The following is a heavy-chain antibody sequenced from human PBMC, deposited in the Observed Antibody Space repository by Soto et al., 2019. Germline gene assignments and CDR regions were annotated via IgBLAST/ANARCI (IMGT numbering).Heavy chain of an antibody. J-gene: IGHJ1*01. Sequence: ASVKVACKSSGYTFSGYATGGVGQAHGQWLEWVGWMSAFTGKADYAQIFPDRVTMTTDTSTSAAYMELRSLRSDDTAVYYCARDQRYYGSGYYYSDSWGQGTLVTVPS. CDR3: ARDQRYYGSGYYYSDS. CDR1: GYTFSGYA. D-gene: IGHD3-10*01. V-gene: IGHV1-18*04. CDR2: MSAFTGKA.